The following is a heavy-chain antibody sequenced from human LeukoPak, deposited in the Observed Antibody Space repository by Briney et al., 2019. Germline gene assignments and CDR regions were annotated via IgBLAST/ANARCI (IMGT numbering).Heavy chain of an antibody. J-gene: IGHJ5*02. CDR1: GNTFGTYW. CDR2: FFPRTSEV. D-gene: IGHD3-10*01. CDR3: ARHTGRPQAGWFDP. Sequence: GESLKISCKDVGNTFGTYWVGWVRQMPGKGLEYMGIFFPRTSEVRYGPAFQGQVTISADKSLSTAYLQWTGLKASDTAMYYCARHTGRPQAGWFDPWGQGTLVTVSA. V-gene: IGHV5-51*01.